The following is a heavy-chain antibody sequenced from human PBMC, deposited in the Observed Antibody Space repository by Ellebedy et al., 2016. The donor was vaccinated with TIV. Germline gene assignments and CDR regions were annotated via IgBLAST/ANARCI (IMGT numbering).Heavy chain of an antibody. D-gene: IGHD2-15*01. Sequence: SQTLSLTCAGYGGPFSGYYWSWIRQPPGKGLEWIAEITHTGSTTYNPSLKSRVTVSVDTSKNQFSLTLTSVTAADTAVYYCARGGVSIPGRRNWFDPWGQGTLVTVSS. J-gene: IGHJ5*01. V-gene: IGHV4-34*01. CDR1: GGPFSGYY. CDR3: ARGGVSIPGRRNWFDP. CDR2: ITHTGST.